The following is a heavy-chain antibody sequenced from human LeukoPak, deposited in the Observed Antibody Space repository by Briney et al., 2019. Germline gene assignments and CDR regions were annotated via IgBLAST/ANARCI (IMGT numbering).Heavy chain of an antibody. CDR2: INWNGGST. J-gene: IGHJ4*02. V-gene: IGHV3-20*04. CDR3: ARVDRDGYNFGEDYFDY. D-gene: IGHD5-24*01. Sequence: GGSLRLLRAASGFTFDDYGMSWVRQPPGKGLEWVSCINWNGGSTGYADSVKGRFTISRDNAKNSLYLQMNSLRAEDTALYYCARVDRDGYNFGEDYFDYWGQGTLVTVSS. CDR1: GFTFDDYG.